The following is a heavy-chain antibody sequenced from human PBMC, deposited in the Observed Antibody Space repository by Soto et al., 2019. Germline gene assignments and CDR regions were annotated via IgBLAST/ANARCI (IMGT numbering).Heavy chain of an antibody. CDR3: ARDQGWYAN. CDR2: IYSGGST. Sequence: EVQLVESGGGLIQPGGSLRLSCAASGFTVSSNYMSWVRQAPGKGLEWVSVIYSGGSTYYAASVKGRFTISRDNSKSTLSIKMNSLRAEDTAVYYCARDQGWYANWGQGTLVTVSS. V-gene: IGHV3-53*01. J-gene: IGHJ4*02. D-gene: IGHD2-8*01. CDR1: GFTVSSNY.